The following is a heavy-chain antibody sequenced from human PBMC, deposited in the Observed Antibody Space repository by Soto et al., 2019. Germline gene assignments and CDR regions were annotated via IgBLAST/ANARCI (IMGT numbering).Heavy chain of an antibody. CDR3: ARIRRRTNTPEARLDH. V-gene: IGHV1-18*01. Sequence: LEQSGAEVKTPGASVKVSCKASGYTFTSYGISWVRQAPGQGLEWVGWISPYTGNRNYTESLQGRVTMTTDTSTSTAYMELKSLTSDDTAVYFCARIRRRTNTPEARLDHWGQGSLVTVSS. CDR2: ISPYTGNR. J-gene: IGHJ4*02. CDR1: GYTFTSYG.